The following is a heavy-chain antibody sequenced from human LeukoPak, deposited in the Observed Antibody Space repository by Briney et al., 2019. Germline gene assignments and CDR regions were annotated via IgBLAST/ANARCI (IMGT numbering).Heavy chain of an antibody. D-gene: IGHD1-1*01. CDR3: ARRGNWNEVPPRNWFDP. V-gene: IGHV4-34*01. CDR1: GGPFSGFY. Sequence: SETLSLTCAVYGGPFSGFYWNWIRQPPGRGLEWIGEINHVGSTNYNPSLKSRDTISVDTSKNQVSLKLTSVSAADTAVYYCARRGNWNEVPPRNWFDPWGQGTLVTVSS. CDR2: INHVGST. J-gene: IGHJ5*02.